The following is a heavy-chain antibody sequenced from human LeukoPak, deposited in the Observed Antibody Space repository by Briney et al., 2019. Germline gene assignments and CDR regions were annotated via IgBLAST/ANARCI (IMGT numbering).Heavy chain of an antibody. CDR1: GGSFSGYY. CDR2: IYTSGST. V-gene: IGHV4-59*10. Sequence: SETLSLTCAVYGGSFSGYYWSWIRQPAGKGLEWIGRIYTSGSTNYNPSLKSRVTMSVDTSKNQFSLKLSSVTAADTAVYYCARATPAYYDSSGYYDYYYYYYMDVWGKGTTVTVSS. CDR3: ARATPAYYDSSGYYDYYYYYYMDV. D-gene: IGHD3-22*01. J-gene: IGHJ6*03.